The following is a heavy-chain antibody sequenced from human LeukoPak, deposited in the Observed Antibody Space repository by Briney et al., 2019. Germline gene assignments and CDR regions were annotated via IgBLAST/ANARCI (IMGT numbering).Heavy chain of an antibody. J-gene: IGHJ4*02. CDR1: GGTFSSYA. CDR3: ARHYDSSGYYYFDY. Sequence: ASVKVSCKASGGTFSSYAIGWVRQAPGQGLEWMGGIIPIFGTANYAQKFQGRVTITADESTSTAYMELSSLRSEDTAVYYCARHYDSSGYYYFDYWGQGTLVTVSS. CDR2: IIPIFGTA. D-gene: IGHD3-22*01. V-gene: IGHV1-69*13.